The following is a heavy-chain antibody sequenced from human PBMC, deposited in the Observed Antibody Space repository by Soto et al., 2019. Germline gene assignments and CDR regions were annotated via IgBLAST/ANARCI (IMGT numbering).Heavy chain of an antibody. Sequence: QVQLQESGPGLVKPSETLSLTCTVSGGSISSYYWSWIRQPPGKGLEWIGYIYYSGSTYYNPSLKSRVTISVDTSKNQFSLKLSSVTAADTAVYYCARGRRGSITMVRGVESTQFDYWGQGTLVTVSS. V-gene: IGHV4-59*12. CDR1: GGSISSYY. CDR3: ARGRRGSITMVRGVESTQFDY. J-gene: IGHJ4*02. D-gene: IGHD3-10*01. CDR2: IYYSGST.